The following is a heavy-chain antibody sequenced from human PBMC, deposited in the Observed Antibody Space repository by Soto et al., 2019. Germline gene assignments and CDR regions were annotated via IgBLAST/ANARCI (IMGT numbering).Heavy chain of an antibody. CDR2: IIPIFGTA. Sequence: ASVKVSCKASGYTFTDYYMHWVRQAPGQGLEWMGGIIPIFGTANYAQKFQGRVTITADESTSTAYMELGSLRSEDTAVYYCARTGRSGDYYDGSGYSGGIVDYWGQGTLVTVSS. J-gene: IGHJ4*02. CDR1: GYTFTDYY. V-gene: IGHV1-69*13. D-gene: IGHD3-22*01. CDR3: ARTGRSGDYYDGSGYSGGIVDY.